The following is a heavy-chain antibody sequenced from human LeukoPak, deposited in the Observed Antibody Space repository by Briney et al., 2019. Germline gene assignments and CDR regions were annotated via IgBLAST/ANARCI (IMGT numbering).Heavy chain of an antibody. Sequence: SETLSLTCTVSGGSISSNYWSWIRQPPGKGLEWIGEINHSGSTNYNPSLKSRVTISVDTSKNQFSLKLSSVTAADTAVYYCAREEATHAFDIWGQGTMVTVSS. V-gene: IGHV4-34*01. CDR3: AREEATHAFDI. CDR2: INHSGST. J-gene: IGHJ3*02. CDR1: GGSISSNY.